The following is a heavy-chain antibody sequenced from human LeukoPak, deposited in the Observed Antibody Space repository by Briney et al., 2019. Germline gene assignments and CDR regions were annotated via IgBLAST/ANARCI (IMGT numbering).Heavy chain of an antibody. J-gene: IGHJ4*02. Sequence: LRASVKVSCKASGGTFSSYAISWVRQAPGQGLEWMGGIIPIFGTANYAQKFQGRVTITADESTSTAYMELSSLRSEDTAVYYCARDLDSSGWYRTDYWGQGTLVTVSS. V-gene: IGHV1-69*13. CDR3: ARDLDSSGWYRTDY. D-gene: IGHD6-19*01. CDR1: GGTFSSYA. CDR2: IIPIFGTA.